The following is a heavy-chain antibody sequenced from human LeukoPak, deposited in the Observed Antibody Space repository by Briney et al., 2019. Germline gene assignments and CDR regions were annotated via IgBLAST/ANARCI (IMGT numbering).Heavy chain of an antibody. D-gene: IGHD3-3*02. CDR2: IDHSGST. CDR3: ASSNHFWSGYYLLDY. Sequence: SETLSLTCAVYGGSFSGYYWSWIRQPPGKGLEWIGEIDHSGSTNYNPSLKSRVTISVDTSKNQFSLELSSVTAADTAVYYCASSNHFWSGYYLLDYWGQGTLVTVSS. J-gene: IGHJ4*02. CDR1: GGSFSGYY. V-gene: IGHV4-34*01.